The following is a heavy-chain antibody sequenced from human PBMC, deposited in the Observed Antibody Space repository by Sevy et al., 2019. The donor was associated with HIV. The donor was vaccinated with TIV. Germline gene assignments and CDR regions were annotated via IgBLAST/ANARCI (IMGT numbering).Heavy chain of an antibody. V-gene: IGHV1-46*01. CDR3: ARDLQKIPSSGYYYDY. J-gene: IGHJ4*02. CDR2: INLSGGST. Sequence: ASVKVSCKASGYTFTSYYMHWVRQAPGQGLEWMGIINLSGGSTSYAQKFQGRVTMTRDTSTSTVYMELSSLRSEDTAVYYCARDLQKIPSSGYYYDYWGQGTLVTVSS. CDR1: GYTFTSYY. D-gene: IGHD3-22*01.